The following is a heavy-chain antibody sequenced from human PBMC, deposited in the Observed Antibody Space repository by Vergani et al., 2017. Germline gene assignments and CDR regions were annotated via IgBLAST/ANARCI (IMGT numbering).Heavy chain of an antibody. CDR1: GGSISSYY. J-gene: IGHJ4*02. CDR3: AGKTSAYDILTGYYHTHPFDY. V-gene: IGHV4-59*01. CDR2: IYYSGST. Sequence: QVQLQESGPGLVKPSETLSLTCTVSGGSISSYYWSWIRQPPGKGLEWIGYIYYSGSTNYNPSLKSRGTISVDTSKNQFSLKLSSVTAADTAVYYCAGKTSAYDILTGYYHTHPFDYWGQGTLVTVSS. D-gene: IGHD3-9*01.